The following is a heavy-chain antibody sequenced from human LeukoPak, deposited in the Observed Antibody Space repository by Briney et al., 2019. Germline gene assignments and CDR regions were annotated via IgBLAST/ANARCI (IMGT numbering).Heavy chain of an antibody. CDR3: ARAPTYSSGWYYFDY. V-gene: IGHV4-39*07. J-gene: IGHJ4*02. CDR2: IYYSGST. CDR1: GGSISGSSYF. D-gene: IGHD6-19*01. Sequence: PSETLSLTCTVSGGSISGSSYFWGWIRQPPGKGLEWIGSIYYSGSTYYNPSLKSRVTISVDTSKNQFSLKLSSVTAADTAVYYCARAPTYSSGWYYFDYWGQGTLVTVSS.